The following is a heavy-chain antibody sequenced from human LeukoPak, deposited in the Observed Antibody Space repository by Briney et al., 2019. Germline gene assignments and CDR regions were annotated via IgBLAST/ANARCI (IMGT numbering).Heavy chain of an antibody. CDR1: GFTFSDYY. Sequence: GGSLRLSCAASGFTFSDYYMSWIRQAPGKGLEWVSYIGSGGSTKYYADSVKGRFTISRDNAKNSLYLQMSSLRDDDTAVYFCARSSLLHSNAMDVWGQGTTVTVSS. J-gene: IGHJ6*02. V-gene: IGHV3-11*04. CDR2: IGSGGSTK. D-gene: IGHD5-18*01. CDR3: ARSSLLHSNAMDV.